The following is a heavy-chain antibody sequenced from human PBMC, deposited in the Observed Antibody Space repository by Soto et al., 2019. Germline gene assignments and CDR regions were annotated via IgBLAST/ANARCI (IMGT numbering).Heavy chain of an antibody. CDR3: ARHARITTYYFDS. D-gene: IGHD3-10*01. CDR1: GGSISSYY. CDR2: IYYSGSI. Sequence: SETLSLTCTVSGGSISSYYWSWIRQPPGKGLEWIGYIYYSGSINYNPSLKSRVTISRDTSANQFSLKLTSVTAADTAVYYCARHARITTYYFDSWGQGTLVTVSS. J-gene: IGHJ4*02. V-gene: IGHV4-59*08.